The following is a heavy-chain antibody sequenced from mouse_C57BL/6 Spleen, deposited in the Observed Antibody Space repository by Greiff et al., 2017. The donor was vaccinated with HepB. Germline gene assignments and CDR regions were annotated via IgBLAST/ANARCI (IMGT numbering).Heavy chain of an antibody. CDR3: ARQREYYGSSPFAY. V-gene: IGHV1-80*01. Sequence: VQLQQSGAELVKPGASVKISCKASGYAFSSYWMNWVKQRPGKGLEWIGQIYPGDGDTNYNGKFKGKATLTADKSSSTAYMQLSSLTSEDSAVYFCARQREYYGSSPFAYWGQGTLVTVSA. D-gene: IGHD1-1*01. J-gene: IGHJ3*01. CDR2: IYPGDGDT. CDR1: GYAFSSYW.